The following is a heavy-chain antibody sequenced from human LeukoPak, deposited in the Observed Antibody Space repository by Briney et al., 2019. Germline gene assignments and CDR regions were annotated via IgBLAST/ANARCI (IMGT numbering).Heavy chain of an antibody. CDR1: GFTFSDYW. D-gene: IGHD3-3*01. CDR2: IKPDGSEN. Sequence: GGSLRLSCAASGFTFSDYWMSWVRQAPGKGLEWVANIKPDGSENYYVDSVKGRFNISRDNTKNSLYLQMSSLTAEDTAMYYCSRGGYYFGSWGQGTLVTVSS. J-gene: IGHJ5*02. CDR3: SRGGYYFGS. V-gene: IGHV3-7*01.